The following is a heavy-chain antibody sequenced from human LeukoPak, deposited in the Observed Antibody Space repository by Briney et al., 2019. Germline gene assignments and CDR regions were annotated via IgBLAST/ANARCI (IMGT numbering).Heavy chain of an antibody. CDR1: GLTFSGYA. V-gene: IGHV3-30-3*01. CDR3: ARAWMATIIDY. D-gene: IGHD5-24*01. CDR2: ISYDGSNK. Sequence: GMSLRLFCAASGLTFSGYAMHWVRQAPGKGREWVSVISYDGSNKYCADSVKGRFTISRENSKNTLYLQMSSLRPEDTAVYYCARAWMATIIDYWGQGTLVTVSS. J-gene: IGHJ4*02.